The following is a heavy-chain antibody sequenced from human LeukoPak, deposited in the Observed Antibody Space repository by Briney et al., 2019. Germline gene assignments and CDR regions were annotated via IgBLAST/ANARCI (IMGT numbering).Heavy chain of an antibody. D-gene: IGHD3-10*01. CDR1: GFTFSSYS. V-gene: IGHV3-21*01. J-gene: IGHJ4*02. Sequence: GGSLRLSCAASGFTFSSYSMNWVRQAPGKGLEWVSSISSSSSYIYYADSVKGRFTISRDNAKNSLYLQMNSLRAEDTAVYYRARDRGYYYGSGSYLWWGQGTLVTVSS. CDR2: ISSSSSYI. CDR3: ARDRGYYYGSGSYLW.